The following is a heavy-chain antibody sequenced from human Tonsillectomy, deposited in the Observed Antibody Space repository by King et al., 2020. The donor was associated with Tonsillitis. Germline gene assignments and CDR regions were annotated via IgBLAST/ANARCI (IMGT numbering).Heavy chain of an antibody. CDR2: IYYSGST. D-gene: IGHD6-6*01. Sequence: QLQESGPGLVKPSETLSLTCTVSGGSISSYYWSWIRQPPGKGLEWSGYIYYSGSTNYNPSLKSRVTISVDTSKNQFSLKLSAVTAADTAVYYCATLRYSSSSPFDYWGQGTLVTVSS. CDR3: ATLRYSSSSPFDY. CDR1: GGSISSYY. V-gene: IGHV4-59*08. J-gene: IGHJ4*02.